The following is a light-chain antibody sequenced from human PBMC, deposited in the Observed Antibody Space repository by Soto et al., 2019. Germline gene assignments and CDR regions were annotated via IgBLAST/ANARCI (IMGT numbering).Light chain of an antibody. CDR1: SSNIGGNS. CDR3: GSWDSSLSAYV. CDR2: DDN. Sequence: QSVLTQPPSVSAAPGQKVTISCSGSSSNIGGNSVSLYQQLPGTAPKLLIYDDNKRPSGIPDRFSGTKSGTSATLGITGFQTGDEADYYCGSWDSSLSAYVFGTGTKVTVL. J-gene: IGLJ1*01. V-gene: IGLV1-51*01.